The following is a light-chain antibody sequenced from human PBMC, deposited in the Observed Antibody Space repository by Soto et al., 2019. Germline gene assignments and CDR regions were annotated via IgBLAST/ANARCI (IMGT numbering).Light chain of an antibody. CDR3: LQQYDVYST. J-gene: IGKJ1*01. V-gene: IGKV1-33*01. CDR1: QNINNY. CDR2: DAS. Sequence: DIQMTQSPSSLSASVGDRVTITCQASQNINNYLNWYQQKPGRAPKLLIYDASNLEAGVPSRFRGSGSGTEFTLTISSLQPEDFATYYCLQQYDVYSTFGQGTKVDIK.